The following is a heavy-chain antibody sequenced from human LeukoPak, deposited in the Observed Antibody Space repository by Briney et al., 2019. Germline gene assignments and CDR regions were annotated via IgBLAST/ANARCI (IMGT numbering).Heavy chain of an antibody. CDR2: ISYDGSNK. V-gene: IGHV3-30*18. J-gene: IGHJ4*02. D-gene: IGHD5-18*01. CDR3: AKVEAGTANY. CDR1: GFTFSSYG. Sequence: GGSLRLSCAASGFTFSSYGMHWVRQAPGKGLEWVAVISYDGSNKYYADSVKGRFTISRDNSKNTLYLQMNSLRAEDTAVYYCAKVEAGTANYWGQETLVTVSS.